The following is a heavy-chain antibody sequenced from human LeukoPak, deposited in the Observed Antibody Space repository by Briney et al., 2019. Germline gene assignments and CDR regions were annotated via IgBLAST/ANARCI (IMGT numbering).Heavy chain of an antibody. CDR2: INPTRAGT. CDR3: ARGNDNIWGSYPSGF. J-gene: IGHJ4*02. V-gene: IGHV1-2*02. D-gene: IGHD3-16*02. Sequence: ASVKVSCKASGYSFTSYGITWVRQAPGQGLEWMGWINPTRAGTKYAQKFQDRVTLTRDTSINTAFMGLSRLRSDDTAVYYCARGNDNIWGSYPSGFWGQGTLVTVSS. CDR1: GYSFTSYG.